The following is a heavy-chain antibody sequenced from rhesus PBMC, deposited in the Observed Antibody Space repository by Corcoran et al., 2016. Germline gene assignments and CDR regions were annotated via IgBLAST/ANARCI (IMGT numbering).Heavy chain of an antibody. D-gene: IGHD3-16*01. CDR2: ISGSGGST. J-gene: IGHJ4*01. Sequence: QLQLQESGPGLVKPSETLSLTCAVSGGSISSSYWSWIRQPPGKGLEWLGRISGSGGSTDYNPSLKSRVTISTDTSKNQFSLKLSSVTAADTAVYYCARGGAYSGSYYYYFDYWGQGVLVTVSS. CDR1: GGSISSSY. V-gene: IGHV4-173*01. CDR3: ARGGAYSGSYYYYFDY.